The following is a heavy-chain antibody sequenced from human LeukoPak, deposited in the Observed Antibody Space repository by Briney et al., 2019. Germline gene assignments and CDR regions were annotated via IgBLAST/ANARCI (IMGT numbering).Heavy chain of an antibody. CDR2: ISGSGGST. Sequence: SGGSLRLSCAASGFTFSSYAMSWVRQAPGKGLEWVSAISGSGGSTYYADSVKGRFAISRDNSKNTLYLQMNSLRAEDTAVYYCAKDYYDILTGYPYWGQGTLVTVSS. V-gene: IGHV3-23*01. CDR1: GFTFSSYA. J-gene: IGHJ4*02. CDR3: AKDYYDILTGYPY. D-gene: IGHD3-9*01.